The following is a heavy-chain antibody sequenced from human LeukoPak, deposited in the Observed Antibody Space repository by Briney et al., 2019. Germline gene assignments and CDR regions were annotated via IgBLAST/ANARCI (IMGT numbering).Heavy chain of an antibody. CDR1: GFIFSSYA. V-gene: IGHV3-23*01. Sequence: GGSLRLSCAASGFIFSSYALSWVRQAPGKGLEWVSAISGSGGSTYYADSVKGRFTISRDNSKNTLYLQMNSLRAEDTAVYYCARDGDAFDIWGQGTMVTVSS. J-gene: IGHJ3*02. CDR2: ISGSGGST. CDR3: ARDGDAFDI.